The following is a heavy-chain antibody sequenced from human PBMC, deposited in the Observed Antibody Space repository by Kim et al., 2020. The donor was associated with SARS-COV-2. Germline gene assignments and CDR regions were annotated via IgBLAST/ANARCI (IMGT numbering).Heavy chain of an antibody. CDR1: GGSISSSGYY. CDR3: ARLYDSSGYYYAAFDY. Sequence: SETLSLTCTVSGGSISSSGYYWGWIRQPPGKGLEWIGSIYYSGITYDNPSLKSRVTISVDTSKNQFSLRLSSVTAADTAVYYCARLYDSSGYYYAAFDYWGQGTLVTVSS. J-gene: IGHJ4*02. CDR2: IYYSGIT. D-gene: IGHD3-22*01. V-gene: IGHV4-39*01.